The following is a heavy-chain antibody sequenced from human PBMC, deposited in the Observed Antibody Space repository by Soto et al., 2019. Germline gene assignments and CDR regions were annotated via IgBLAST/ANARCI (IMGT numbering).Heavy chain of an antibody. CDR1: GFTFSTYS. CDR3: ARVSGIYYYGMDV. CDR2: ISGSSSYI. V-gene: IGHV3-21*01. Sequence: GGSLRLSCAASGFTFSTYSMNWVRQAPGKGLEWVSSISGSSSYIYYADSVKGRFTISRDHAKNSLYLQMNSLRAEDTAVYYCARVSGIYYYGMDVWGQGTTVTV. D-gene: IGHD3-10*01. J-gene: IGHJ6*02.